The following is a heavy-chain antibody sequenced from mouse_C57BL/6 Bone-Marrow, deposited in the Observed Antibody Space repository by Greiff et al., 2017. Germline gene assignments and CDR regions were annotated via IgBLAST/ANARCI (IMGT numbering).Heavy chain of an antibody. J-gene: IGHJ3*01. Sequence: QVQLQQSGAELARPGASVKLSCKASGYTFTSYGISWVKQRTGQGLEWIGEIYPRSGNTYYNEKVKGKATLTVDKSSSTVYMELRSLTSEDSAVYFCSRSGSYSNYFAWFAYWGQGTLVTVSA. D-gene: IGHD2-5*01. CDR3: SRSGSYSNYFAWFAY. CDR2: IYPRSGNT. CDR1: GYTFTSYG. V-gene: IGHV1-81*01.